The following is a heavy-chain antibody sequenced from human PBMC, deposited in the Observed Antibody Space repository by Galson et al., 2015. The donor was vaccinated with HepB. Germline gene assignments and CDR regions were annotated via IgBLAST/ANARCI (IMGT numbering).Heavy chain of an antibody. CDR1: GYSFTSHW. V-gene: IGHV5-51*01. Sequence: QSGAEVKKPGESLKISCKGSGYSFTSHWIGWVRQMPGKGLEWMGITYPGDSDTRYSPSFQGQVTISADKSSSTAYLQWSSLRASDTAMHYCARLKYGSGSYYIDYWGRGTLVTVSS. J-gene: IGHJ4*02. CDR3: ARLKYGSGSYYIDY. D-gene: IGHD3-10*01. CDR2: TYPGDSDT.